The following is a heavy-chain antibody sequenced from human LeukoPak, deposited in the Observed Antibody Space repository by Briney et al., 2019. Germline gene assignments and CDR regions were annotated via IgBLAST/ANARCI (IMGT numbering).Heavy chain of an antibody. CDR2: IYYSGST. J-gene: IGHJ5*02. Sequence: SEPLSLTCTVSGGSISSNNYYWGWVRQPPGKGLEWIGSIYYSGSTYYNPSLKSRVTISLDTSKNLFSLRLSSVTAADTAVYYCATHVRGTGTMRWFDPWGQGTLVTVSS. D-gene: IGHD1-14*01. CDR3: ATHVRGTGTMRWFDP. V-gene: IGHV4-39*01. CDR1: GGSISSNNYY.